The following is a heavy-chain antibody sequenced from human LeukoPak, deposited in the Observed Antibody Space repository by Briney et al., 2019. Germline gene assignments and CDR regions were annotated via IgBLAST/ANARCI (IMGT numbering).Heavy chain of an antibody. D-gene: IGHD3-10*01. V-gene: IGHV1-8*01. J-gene: IGHJ4*02. CDR3: ARGPPKEFTMVRGANLIFDY. Sequence: ASVKVSCKASGYTFTSYDINWVRQATGQGLEWMGWMNPNSGNTGYAQKFQGRVTMTRNTSISTAYMELSSLRSEDTAVYYCARGPPKEFTMVRGANLIFDYWGQGTLVTVSS. CDR1: GYTFTSYD. CDR2: MNPNSGNT.